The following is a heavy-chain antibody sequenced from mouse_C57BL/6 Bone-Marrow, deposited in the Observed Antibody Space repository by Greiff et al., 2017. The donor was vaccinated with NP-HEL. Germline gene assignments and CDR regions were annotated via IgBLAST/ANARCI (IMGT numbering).Heavy chain of an antibody. J-gene: IGHJ2*01. CDR3: AREGENYYYYFDY. Sequence: EVKLVESGGGLVKPGGSPKLSCAASGFTFSSYAMSWVRQTPEKRLEWVATISDGGSYTYYPDNVKGRYTISRDNAKNNLYLQMSHLKSEDTAMYYGAREGENYYYYFDYWGQGTTLTVTS. V-gene: IGHV5-4*01. CDR1: GFTFSSYA. D-gene: IGHD2-1*01. CDR2: ISDGGSYT.